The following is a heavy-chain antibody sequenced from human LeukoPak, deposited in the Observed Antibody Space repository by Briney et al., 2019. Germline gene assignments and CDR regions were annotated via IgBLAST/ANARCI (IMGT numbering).Heavy chain of an antibody. D-gene: IGHD3/OR15-3a*01. Sequence: SETLSLTCTVSGVSISSYYWSWIRQPPGKGLEWIGYIYYSGSTNYSPSLKSRVTISVDTSKNQFSLKLSSVTAADTAVYYCARGTRNFDYWGQGTLVTVSS. CDR1: GVSISSYY. V-gene: IGHV4-59*08. CDR3: ARGTRNFDY. CDR2: IYYSGST. J-gene: IGHJ4*02.